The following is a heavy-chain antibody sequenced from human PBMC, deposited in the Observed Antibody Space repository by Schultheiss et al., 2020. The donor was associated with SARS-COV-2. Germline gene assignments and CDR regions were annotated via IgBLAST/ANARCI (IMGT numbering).Heavy chain of an antibody. CDR3: ARGSTIREGYFDY. D-gene: IGHD3-3*01. CDR2: IYYSGST. V-gene: IGHV4-59*01. Sequence: SETLSLTCAVYGGSFSGYYWSWIRQPPGKGLEWIGYIYYSGSTYYNPSLKSRVTISVDTSKNQFSLKLSSVTAADTAVYYCARGSTIREGYFDYWGQGTLVTVSS. CDR1: GGSFSGYY. J-gene: IGHJ4*02.